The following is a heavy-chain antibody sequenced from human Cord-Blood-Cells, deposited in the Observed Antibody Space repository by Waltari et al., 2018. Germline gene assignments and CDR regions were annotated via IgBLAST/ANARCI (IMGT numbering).Heavy chain of an antibody. V-gene: IGHV1-2*02. D-gene: IGHD6-6*01. CDR3: ARARIAARDAFDI. J-gene: IGHJ3*02. CDR2: INPNSGGT. Sequence: MHWVRQAPGQGLEWMGWINPNSGGTNYAQKFQGRVTMTRDTSISTAYMELSRLRSDDTAVYYCARARIAARDAFDIWGQGTMVTVSS.